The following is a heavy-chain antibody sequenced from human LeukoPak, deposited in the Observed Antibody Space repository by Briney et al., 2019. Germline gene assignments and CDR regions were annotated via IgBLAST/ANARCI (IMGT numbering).Heavy chain of an antibody. D-gene: IGHD3-9*01. V-gene: IGHV3-23*01. CDR3: AKWGDYDILTGYYVPDF. CDR2: ITGSGDTT. CDR1: GFIFRNYA. Sequence: GGSLRLSCAASGFIFRNYAMSWVRQAPEKGLEWVSAITGSGDTTYYADSVKGRFTISRDNSKNTLYVEMNTLRAEDTAVYYCAKWGDYDILTGYYVPDFWGQGALVTVSS. J-gene: IGHJ4*02.